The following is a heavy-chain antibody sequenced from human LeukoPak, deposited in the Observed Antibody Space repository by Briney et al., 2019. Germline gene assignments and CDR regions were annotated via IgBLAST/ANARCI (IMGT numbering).Heavy chain of an antibody. V-gene: IGHV5-51*01. CDR3: ARAVQQLVSLGGYYYYMDV. Sequence: KPGESLKISCKDSGYIFTTYWIGWVRQLPGKGLEWMGIIYPADSDTRYSPSFQGQVTISADKSINTAYLQWSSLKASDTAMYYCARAVQQLVSLGGYYYYMDVWGKGTTVTVSS. J-gene: IGHJ6*03. D-gene: IGHD6-13*01. CDR1: GYIFTTYW. CDR2: IYPADSDT.